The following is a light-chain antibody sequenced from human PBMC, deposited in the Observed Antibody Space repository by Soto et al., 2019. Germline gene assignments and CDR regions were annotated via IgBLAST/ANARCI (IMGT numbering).Light chain of an antibody. V-gene: IGKV1-5*03. CDR3: QQYDSYSRT. J-gene: IGKJ1*01. Sequence: DIQMTQSPSTLSASVGDRVTITCRASQSISSWLAWYQQKPGKAPKVLIYKASNLESGVPSRFSGSGSGTEFTLTISSLQPDDFATYYCQQYDSYSRTFGQGTKVELK. CDR2: KAS. CDR1: QSISSW.